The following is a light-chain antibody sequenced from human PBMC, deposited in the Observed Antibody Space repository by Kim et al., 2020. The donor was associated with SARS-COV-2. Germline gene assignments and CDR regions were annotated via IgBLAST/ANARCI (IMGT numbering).Light chain of an antibody. V-gene: IGLV1-40*01. Sequence: QSVLTQPPAVSGAPGQRVTVSCTGTFSNIGADYDVHWYQHLPGTAPKLLIYGNINRPSGVPDRFSGSRSGTSASLAITGLQADDEADYYCQSYDSTLSCYVFGTGTKVTVL. CDR2: GNI. CDR3: QSYDSTLSCYV. CDR1: FSNIGADYD. J-gene: IGLJ1*01.